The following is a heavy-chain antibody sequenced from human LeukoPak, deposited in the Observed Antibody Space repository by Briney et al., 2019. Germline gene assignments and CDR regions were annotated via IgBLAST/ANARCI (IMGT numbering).Heavy chain of an antibody. J-gene: IGHJ5*02. D-gene: IGHD6-13*01. CDR3: ARVYSSSWYGVGMFDP. CDR2: INHSGST. CDR1: GGSFSGYY. Sequence: PSETLSLTCAVYGGSFSGYYWSWIRQPPGKGLEWIGEINHSGSTNYNPSLKSRVTISVDTSKNQFSLKLSSVTAADTAVYYCARVYSSSWYGVGMFDPWGQGTLVTVSS. V-gene: IGHV4-34*01.